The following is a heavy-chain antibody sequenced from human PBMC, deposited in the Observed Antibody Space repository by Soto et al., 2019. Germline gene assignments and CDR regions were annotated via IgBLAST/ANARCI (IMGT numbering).Heavy chain of an antibody. V-gene: IGHV3-30*18. CDR3: AKDYYELAY. J-gene: IGHJ4*02. CDR1: GFTFSSYG. D-gene: IGHD3-22*01. Sequence: PVRPLILSSAASGFTFSSYGMHWVRQAPGKGQEWVAFISHDGSNKYFADSVKGRFTISRDNSQNTLYLQMNSLRAEDTAVYYCAKDYYELAYWGQATLVTVCS. CDR2: ISHDGSNK.